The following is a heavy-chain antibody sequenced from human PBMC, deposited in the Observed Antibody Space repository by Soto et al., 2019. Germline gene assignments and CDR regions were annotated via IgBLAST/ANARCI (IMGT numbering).Heavy chain of an antibody. CDR2: IYHSGST. CDR3: ARSSPLYYDFWSTYYYYGMDV. D-gene: IGHD3-3*01. CDR1: GGSISSSNW. J-gene: IGHJ6*02. V-gene: IGHV4-4*02. Sequence: LSLTCAVSGGSISSSNWWSWVRQPPGKGLEWIGEIYHSGSTNYNPSLKSRVTISVDKSKNQFSLKLSSVTAADTAVYYCARSSPLYYDFWSTYYYYGMDVWGQGTTVTVSS.